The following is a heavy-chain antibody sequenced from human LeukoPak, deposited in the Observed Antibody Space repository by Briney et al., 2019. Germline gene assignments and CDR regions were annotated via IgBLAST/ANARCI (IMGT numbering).Heavy chain of an antibody. J-gene: IGHJ3*02. V-gene: IGHV1-69*04. CDR1: GYTFTSYG. D-gene: IGHD2-2*02. CDR2: IIPILGIA. Sequence: SVKVSCKASGYTFTSYGISWVRQAPGQGLEWMGRIIPILGIANYAQKFQGRVTITADKSTSTAYMELSSLRSEDTAVYYCARDQTPRYCSSTSCYTGDAFDIWGQGTMVTVSS. CDR3: ARDQTPRYCSSTSCYTGDAFDI.